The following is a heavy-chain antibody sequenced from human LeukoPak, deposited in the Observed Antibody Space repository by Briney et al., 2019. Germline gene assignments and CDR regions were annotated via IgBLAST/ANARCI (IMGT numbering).Heavy chain of an antibody. V-gene: IGHV3-15*01. D-gene: IGHD4-23*01. J-gene: IGHJ4*02. CDR1: GFIFNNAW. CDR2: IKSKTDGGTT. Sequence: GGSLRLSCAASGFIFNNAWMSWARQAPGKGLEWVGRIKSKTDGGTTDYAAPVKGRFTISRDDSRNTLYLQMNSLRAEDTAVYYCAKGRTRWVKEEYDYWGQGTLVTVSS. CDR3: AKGRTRWVKEEYDY.